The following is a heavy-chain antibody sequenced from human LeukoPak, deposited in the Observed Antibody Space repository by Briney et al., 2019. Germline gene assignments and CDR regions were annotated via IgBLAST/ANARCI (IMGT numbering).Heavy chain of an antibody. CDR1: RFSFSDYS. D-gene: IGHD2/OR15-2a*01. J-gene: IGHJ4*02. CDR3: VRSFYGWREY. V-gene: IGHV3-21*01. CDR2: ITISSSII. Sequence: GGSLRLSCAASRFSFSDYSMNWVRQAPGKGLEWVSAITISSSIIYYADSVKGRFTISRDNSKNTVSLHMKNLRDEDKAVYYCVRSFYGWREYWGQGTLVTVSS.